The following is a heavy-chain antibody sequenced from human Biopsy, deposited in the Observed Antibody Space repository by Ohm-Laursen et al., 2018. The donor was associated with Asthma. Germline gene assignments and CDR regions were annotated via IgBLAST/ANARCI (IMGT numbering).Heavy chain of an antibody. V-gene: IGHV1-2*06. CDR1: GYTFIGCH. CDR3: ARGQKSAGDRWFDP. Sequence: ASVKVSCKASGYTFIGCHIHWMRQAPGQGLECMGRINPNSGGTNYAKKFQGRVTMTRDTSISTAYMEVSRLRSDDTAVYYCARGQKSAGDRWFDPWGQGTLVTVSS. J-gene: IGHJ5*02. CDR2: INPNSGGT. D-gene: IGHD6-13*01.